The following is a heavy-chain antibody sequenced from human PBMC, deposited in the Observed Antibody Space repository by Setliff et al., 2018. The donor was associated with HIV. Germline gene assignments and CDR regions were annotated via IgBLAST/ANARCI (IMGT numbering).Heavy chain of an antibody. CDR2: MNPNSGNT. V-gene: IGHV1-8*01. J-gene: IGHJ4*02. Sequence: ASVKVSCKASGYTFTNYDINWVRQATGQGLEWMGWMNPNSGNTGYAQKFQGRVTMTRNTSISTAYMELSSLRPEDTAVYYCARFRKFQLVGALDYWGQGTLVTVSS. D-gene: IGHD1-26*01. CDR1: GYTFTNYD. CDR3: ARFRKFQLVGALDY.